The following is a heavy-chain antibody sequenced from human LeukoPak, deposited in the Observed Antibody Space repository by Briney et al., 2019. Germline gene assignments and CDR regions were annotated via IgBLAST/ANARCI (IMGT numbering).Heavy chain of an antibody. Sequence: GPVQVSCKVSGYTLTELSMHWVRQAPGKGLEWMGGFDPEDGETIYAQKFQGRVTMTEDTSTDTAYMELSSLRSEDTAVYYCASSGSFLPGGAFDIWGQGTMVTVSS. V-gene: IGHV1-24*01. CDR1: GYTLTELS. J-gene: IGHJ3*02. D-gene: IGHD1-26*01. CDR2: FDPEDGET. CDR3: ASSGSFLPGGAFDI.